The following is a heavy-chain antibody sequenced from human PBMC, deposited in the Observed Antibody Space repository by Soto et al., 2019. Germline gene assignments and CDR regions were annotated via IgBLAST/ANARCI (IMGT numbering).Heavy chain of an antibody. J-gene: IGHJ4*02. Sequence: EVQLLESGGGLVQPGDSLRLSCAASGFTFSTYAMSWVRQAPGKGLEWVSGVSGRGGSTYYADSVKGRFTISRDNSKNTLFLQVNGLRVEDTAVYYCAKDVLGRQDYWGQGTLVTVSS. CDR1: GFTFSTYA. D-gene: IGHD2-15*01. CDR2: VSGRGGST. V-gene: IGHV3-23*01. CDR3: AKDVLGRQDY.